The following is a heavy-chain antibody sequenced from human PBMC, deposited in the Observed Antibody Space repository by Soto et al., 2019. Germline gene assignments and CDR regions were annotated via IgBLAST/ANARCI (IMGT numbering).Heavy chain of an antibody. V-gene: IGHV3-23*01. Sequence: EVQLLESGGSLVQPGGSLRLSCAASGFTFSSYGMSWVRQAPGKGLEWVSSISGSGDNTYDADSVKGRFTISRDNSKNTLFLQMNSLRVEDTAVYYCARRYCSSTSCYNYYGMDVWGQGTTVTVSS. CDR1: GFTFSSYG. CDR2: ISGSGDNT. CDR3: ARRYCSSTSCYNYYGMDV. J-gene: IGHJ6*02. D-gene: IGHD2-2*02.